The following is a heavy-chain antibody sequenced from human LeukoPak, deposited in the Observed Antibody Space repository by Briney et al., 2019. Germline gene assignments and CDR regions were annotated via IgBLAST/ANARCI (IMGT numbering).Heavy chain of an antibody. D-gene: IGHD2-2*01. CDR3: LRDTGCRTTNCYSYFDY. V-gene: IGHV3-7*01. CDR2: VKQDGSEK. Sequence: PGGSLRLSSAASGFTFSRYWMSWVRQAPGEGLEWVANVKQDGSEKYYVDSVKGRFTISRDNAKNSLYLQMNSLRAEDTAVYYRLRDTGCRTTNCYSYFDYWGQGALVTVSS. CDR1: GFTFSRYW. J-gene: IGHJ4*02.